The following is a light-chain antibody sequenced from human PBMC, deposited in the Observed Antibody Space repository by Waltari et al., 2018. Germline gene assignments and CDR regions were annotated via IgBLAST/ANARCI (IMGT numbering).Light chain of an antibody. J-gene: IGLJ3*02. V-gene: IGLV3-19*01. Sequence: SSDLTQDPAVSVALGQTVRITCQGDSLRSRSVSWYLQRPGQAPIIVIYGNTYRPSGIPDRFSGSRSGNTASLTITGAQAEDEADYYCNYRDSSNHWVFGGGTKLTVL. CDR2: GNT. CDR1: SLRSRS. CDR3: NYRDSSNHWV.